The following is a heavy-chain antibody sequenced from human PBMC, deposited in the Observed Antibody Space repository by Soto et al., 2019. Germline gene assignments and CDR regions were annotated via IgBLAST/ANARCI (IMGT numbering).Heavy chain of an antibody. Sequence: QVQLQESGPGLVKPSETLSLTCTVSGGSISSYYWSWIRQPPGKGLEWIGYIYYSGSTNYNPSLKSRVTMSVDTSKNQFSLKLSSVTAADTAVYYCARWFVAYFDYWGQGTLVTVSS. D-gene: IGHD3-10*01. CDR1: GGSISSYY. V-gene: IGHV4-59*01. CDR2: IYYSGST. CDR3: ARWFVAYFDY. J-gene: IGHJ4*02.